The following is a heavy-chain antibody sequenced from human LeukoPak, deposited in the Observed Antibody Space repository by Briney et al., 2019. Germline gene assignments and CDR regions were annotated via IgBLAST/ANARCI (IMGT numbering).Heavy chain of an antibody. Sequence: GGSLRLSCAASGFTFSSYWMNWVRQAPGKGLEWVANIKQDGSEKYYVDSVKGRFTISRDNAKNSLYLQMNSLRAEDTAVYYCARGSTIFGVTYYFDYWGQGTLVTVSS. D-gene: IGHD3-3*01. CDR3: ARGSTIFGVTYYFDY. CDR1: GFTFSSYW. V-gene: IGHV3-7*01. CDR2: IKQDGSEK. J-gene: IGHJ4*02.